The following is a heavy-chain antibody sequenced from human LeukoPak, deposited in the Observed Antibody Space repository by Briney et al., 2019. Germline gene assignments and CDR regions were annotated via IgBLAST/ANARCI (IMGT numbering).Heavy chain of an antibody. V-gene: IGHV1-2*04. J-gene: IGHJ5*02. CDR1: GYTFTSYY. CDR2: INPNSGGT. Sequence: GASVKVSCTASGYTFTSYYMHWVRQAPGQGLEWMGWINPNSGGTNYAQKFQGWVTMTRDTSISTAYMELSRLRSDDTAVYYCARGGQVPAAKAFDPWGQGTLVTVSS. D-gene: IGHD2-2*01. CDR3: ARGGQVPAAKAFDP.